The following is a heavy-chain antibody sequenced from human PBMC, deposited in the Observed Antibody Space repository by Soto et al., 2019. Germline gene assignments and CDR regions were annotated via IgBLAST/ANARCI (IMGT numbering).Heavy chain of an antibody. CDR3: ARDRTWGANWFDP. D-gene: IGHD3-16*01. V-gene: IGHV4-30-2*01. J-gene: IGHJ5*02. CDR1: GGSISSDGYS. Sequence: SETLSLTCAVSGGSISSDGYSWSWIRQPPGKGLEWIGYIYHTGTTYYNPSLESRVTISVDKSKNQFSLKLRSVTAADMAVYYCARDRTWGANWFDPWGRGTLVTVSS. CDR2: IYHTGTT.